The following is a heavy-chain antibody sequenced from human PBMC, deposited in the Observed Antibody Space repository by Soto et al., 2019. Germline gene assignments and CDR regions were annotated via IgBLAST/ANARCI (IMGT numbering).Heavy chain of an antibody. CDR1: GYNFTTSY. CDR2: IHPGDSDS. CDR3: ARLAYYYDDTNYYHDVFDL. D-gene: IGHD3-22*01. V-gene: IGHV5-51*01. Sequence: GESLKISCQASGYNFTTSYIGWVRQMPGKGLEWMGIIHPGDSDSIYSPSFQGQVTYSADTSITTAYLQWSSLKASDTAIFYCARLAYYYDDTNYYHDVFDLWGQGTLVTVPS. J-gene: IGHJ3*01.